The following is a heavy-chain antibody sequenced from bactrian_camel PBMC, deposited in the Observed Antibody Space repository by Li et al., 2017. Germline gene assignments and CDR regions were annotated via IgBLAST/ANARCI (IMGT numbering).Heavy chain of an antibody. CDR2: VSRDGTT. D-gene: IGHD5*01. V-gene: IGHV3S55*01. CDR1: ESTFGVSLGFTSEDSL. J-gene: IGHJ4*01. Sequence: HVQLVESGGGSVQAGETLRLSCTASESTFGVSLGFTSEDSLMGWYRQAPGGDCDLVSAVSRDGTTWYAGSLKGRFSIPRDTAKNMMYLQMNSLKPEDTAAYYCAPDVYTKYFSCWGSGTQVTVS.